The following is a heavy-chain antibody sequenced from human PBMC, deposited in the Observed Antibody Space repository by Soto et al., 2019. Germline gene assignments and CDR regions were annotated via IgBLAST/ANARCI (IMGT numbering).Heavy chain of an antibody. J-gene: IGHJ4*02. Sequence: VQLVESGGGLVQPGGSLKLSCAASGFTFSDSAMHWVRQASGKGLEWVGRIRSKANSYATAYAASVKGRFTISRDDSKNTAYLQMNSLKTEDTAVYYCTRNPSSSSRGYWGQGTLVTVSS. V-gene: IGHV3-73*01. CDR1: GFTFSDSA. CDR3: TRNPSSSSRGY. D-gene: IGHD6-6*01. CDR2: IRSKANSYAT.